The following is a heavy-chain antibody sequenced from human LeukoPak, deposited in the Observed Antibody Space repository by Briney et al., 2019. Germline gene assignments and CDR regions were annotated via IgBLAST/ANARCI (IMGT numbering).Heavy chain of an antibody. CDR1: GFTFSSYG. J-gene: IGHJ4*02. CDR3: ARDHRSGSGSGTQANDY. D-gene: IGHD3-10*01. Sequence: GGSLRLSCAASGFTFSSYGMHWVRQAPGKGLEWVAVIWYDGSNKYYPDSVKGRFTISRDDSKNTLYLQMDSLRAEDAAVYYCARDHRSGSGSGTQANDYWGQGTLVTVSS. CDR2: IWYDGSNK. V-gene: IGHV3-33*01.